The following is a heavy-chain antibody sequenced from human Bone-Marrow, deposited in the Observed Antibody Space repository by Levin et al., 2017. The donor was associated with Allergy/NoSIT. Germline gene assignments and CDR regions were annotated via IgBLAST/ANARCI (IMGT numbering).Heavy chain of an antibody. D-gene: IGHD3-10*01. J-gene: IGHJ4*02. CDR3: AHKGRGSTQFDY. CDR2: IFGDDDK. V-gene: IGHV2-5*02. Sequence: SGPTLVKPTQTLTPTCTYSGFSLTTSGVGVGWIRQSPGKALEWLAFIFGDDDKRYSPSLKTRLTITQDTSRNLVVLTMTNLAPVDTGTFYCAHKGRGSTQFDYWGQGTLVTVSS. CDR1: GFSLTTSGVG.